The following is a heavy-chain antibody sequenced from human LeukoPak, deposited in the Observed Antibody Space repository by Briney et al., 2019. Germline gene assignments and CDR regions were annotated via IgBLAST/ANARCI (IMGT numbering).Heavy chain of an antibody. D-gene: IGHD3-22*01. CDR3: AGEGGYYYDSSALDY. J-gene: IGHJ4*02. Sequence: SETLSLTCTVSGGSISSYYWSWIRQPPGKGLEWIGYIYYSGSTNYNPSLKSRVTISVDTSKNQFSLKLSSVTAADTAVYYCAGEGGYYYDSSALDYWGQGTLVTVSS. V-gene: IGHV4-59*01. CDR2: IYYSGST. CDR1: GGSISSYY.